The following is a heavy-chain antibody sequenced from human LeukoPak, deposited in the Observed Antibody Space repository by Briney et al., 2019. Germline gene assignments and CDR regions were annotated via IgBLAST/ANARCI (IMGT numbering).Heavy chain of an antibody. V-gene: IGHV3-23*01. CDR3: RGVPAAIIAYYYYYMEV. CDR1: GFTFSSYA. D-gene: IGHD2-2*01. Sequence: GGSLRLSCAASGFTFSSYAMSWVRQAPGKGLEWVSAISGSGGSTYYADSVKGRFTISRDNSKNTLYLQMNSLRAEDTAVYYCRGVPAAIIAYYYYYMEVWGKGTTVTVSS. CDR2: ISGSGGST. J-gene: IGHJ6*03.